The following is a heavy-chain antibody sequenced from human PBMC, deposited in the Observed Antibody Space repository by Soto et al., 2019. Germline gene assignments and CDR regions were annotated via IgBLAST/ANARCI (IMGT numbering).Heavy chain of an antibody. Sequence: PGGSLRLSCAASGFTFSSYAMSWVRQAPGKGLEWVSAISGSGGSTYYADSVKGRFTISRDNSKNTLYLQMNSLRAEDTAVYYCAKKANSSSWYRPSFDYWGQGTLVTVSS. CDR2: ISGSGGST. J-gene: IGHJ4*02. D-gene: IGHD6-13*01. CDR3: AKKANSSSWYRPSFDY. CDR1: GFTFSSYA. V-gene: IGHV3-23*01.